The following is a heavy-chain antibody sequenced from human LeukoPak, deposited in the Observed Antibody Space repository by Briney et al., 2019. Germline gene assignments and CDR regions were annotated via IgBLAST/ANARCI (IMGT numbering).Heavy chain of an antibody. V-gene: IGHV3-23*01. CDR2: ISGSGGST. CDR1: GFTFSSYA. Sequence: PGGSLRLSCAASGFTFSSYAMSWVRQAPGKGLEWVSAISGSGGSTYYADSVKGRFTISRDNSKNTLYLQMNSLRAEDTAVYYCAKERTYSYGPDGAFDIWGQGTMVTVSS. CDR3: AKERTYSYGPDGAFDI. D-gene: IGHD5-18*01. J-gene: IGHJ3*02.